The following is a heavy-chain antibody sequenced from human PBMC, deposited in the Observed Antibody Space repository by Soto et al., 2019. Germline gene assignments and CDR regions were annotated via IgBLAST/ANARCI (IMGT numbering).Heavy chain of an antibody. Sequence: EVQLVESGGGLVKPGGSLRLSCAASGFSFSSYNMNWVRQAPGKGLEWLSSISSSSRYIYYADSVKGRFTISRDNARNSLYLQMDSLTVDDTALYYCAIPPSDFGVVDWGQGTLVTVSS. CDR2: ISSSSRYI. V-gene: IGHV3-21*01. CDR1: GFSFSSYN. D-gene: IGHD4-17*01. J-gene: IGHJ4*02. CDR3: AIPPSDFGVVD.